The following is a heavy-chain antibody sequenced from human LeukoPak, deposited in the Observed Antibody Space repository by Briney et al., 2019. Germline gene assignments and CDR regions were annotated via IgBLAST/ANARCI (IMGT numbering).Heavy chain of an antibody. J-gene: IGHJ5*02. CDR1: GGSTSSSSYY. CDR2: IYYSGNT. CDR3: VRHHRRWLPPNWFDP. V-gene: IGHV4-39*01. D-gene: IGHD6-19*01. Sequence: PSETLSLTCTVSGGSTSSSSYYWGWIRQPPGKGLEWIGSIYYSGNTYYNPSLKSRVTISVDTSKNQFSLKLNSVTAADTAVYYCVRHHRRWLPPNWFDPWGQGTLVTVSS.